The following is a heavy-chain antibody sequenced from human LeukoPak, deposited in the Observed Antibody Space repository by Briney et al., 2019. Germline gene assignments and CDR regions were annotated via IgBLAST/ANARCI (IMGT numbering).Heavy chain of an antibody. CDR1: GFTFSSHH. D-gene: IGHD5-24*01. Sequence: SGGSLRLSCAASGFTFSSHHMNWVRQAPGKGLEWVASISSTSGYIYYADSVKGRFTISRDSSKNTLYLQMNSLRPEDTALYYCAKDFEMATNSGRYFDNWGQGALVTVSS. J-gene: IGHJ4*02. CDR3: AKDFEMATNSGRYFDN. V-gene: IGHV3-21*01. CDR2: ISSTSGYI.